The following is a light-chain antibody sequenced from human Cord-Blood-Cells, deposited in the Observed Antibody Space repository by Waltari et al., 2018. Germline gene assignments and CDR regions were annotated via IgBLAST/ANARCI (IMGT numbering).Light chain of an antibody. CDR2: KAS. V-gene: IGKV1-5*03. Sequence: DIQMTQSPSTLSAYVGDRVTITCRASQSISSWLPWYQQKPGKAPKLLIFKASSLESGVPSRFSGSGSGTEFTFTSSSLQPDDFATYYCQQYNSYPLTFGGGTKVEIK. CDR3: QQYNSYPLT. CDR1: QSISSW. J-gene: IGKJ4*01.